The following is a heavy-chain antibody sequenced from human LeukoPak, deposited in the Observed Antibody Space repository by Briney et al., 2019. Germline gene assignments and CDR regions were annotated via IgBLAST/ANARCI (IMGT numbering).Heavy chain of an antibody. V-gene: IGHV4-31*03. CDR3: ASSLLRYFDWPIGGAFDI. Sequence: PSQALSLTCTVSGGSISSGGYYWSWIRQHPGKGLEWIGYIYYSGSTYYNPSLKSRVTISVDTSKNQFSLKLSSVTAADTAVYYCASSLLRYFDWPIGGAFDIWGQGTMVTVSS. CDR1: GGSISSGGYY. CDR2: IYYSGST. D-gene: IGHD3-9*01. J-gene: IGHJ3*02.